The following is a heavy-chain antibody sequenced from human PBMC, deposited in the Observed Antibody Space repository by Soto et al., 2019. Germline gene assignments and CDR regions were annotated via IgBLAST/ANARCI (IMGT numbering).Heavy chain of an antibody. V-gene: IGHV3-30-3*01. CDR3: ASPGYYDSSGAPSPLDY. CDR1: GFPFSSYA. CDR2: ISYDGSNK. J-gene: IGHJ4*02. Sequence: GGSLRLSCAASGFPFSSYAMHWVRQAPGKGLEWVAVISYDGSNKYYADSVKGRFTISRDNSKNTLYLQMNSLRSEDTAVYYCASPGYYDSSGAPSPLDYWGQGTLVTVSS. D-gene: IGHD3-22*01.